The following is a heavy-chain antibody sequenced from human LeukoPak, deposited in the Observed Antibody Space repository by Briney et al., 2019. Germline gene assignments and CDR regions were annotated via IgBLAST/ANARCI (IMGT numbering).Heavy chain of an antibody. CDR3: ARGVGPQSSYDMDV. Sequence: SQTLSLTCDISGDTVSSNSVTWNWIRHSPSRGLEWLGRTYYRSQWYHDYAISVTSRISINPDTSKTQFSLQLNSVSPDDTAVYYCARGVGPQSSYDMDVWGQGTTVTVSS. CDR2: TYYRSQWYH. J-gene: IGHJ6*02. CDR1: GDTVSSNSVT. D-gene: IGHD3/OR15-3a*01. V-gene: IGHV6-1*01.